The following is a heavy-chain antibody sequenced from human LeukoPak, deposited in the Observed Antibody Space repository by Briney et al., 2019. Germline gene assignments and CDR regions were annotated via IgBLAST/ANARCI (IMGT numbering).Heavy chain of an antibody. CDR1: GFTFSSYA. CDR2: ISGSGGST. V-gene: IGHV3-23*01. D-gene: IGHD3-22*01. J-gene: IGHJ4*02. Sequence: GGSLRLSCAASGFTFSSYAMSWVRQAPGKGLEWVSAISGSGGSTYYADSVKGRFTISRDNSKNTLYLQMNSLRAEDTAVYYCARPLPDYYDSSGYYDYWGQGTLVTVSS. CDR3: ARPLPDYYDSSGYYDY.